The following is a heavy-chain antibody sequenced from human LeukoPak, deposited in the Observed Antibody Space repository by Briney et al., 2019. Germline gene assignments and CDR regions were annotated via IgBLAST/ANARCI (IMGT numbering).Heavy chain of an antibody. CDR1: GGSISSYY. CDR2: IYYSGST. V-gene: IGHV4-59*01. CDR3: ARGEVGYSSSGYYYYMDV. J-gene: IGHJ6*03. D-gene: IGHD6-6*01. Sequence: SETLSLTCTVSGGSISSYYWSWIRQPPGKGLEWIGCIYYSGSTNYNPSLKSRVTISVDTSKNQFSLKLSSVTAADTAVYYCARGEVGYSSSGYYYYMDVWGKGTTVTVSS.